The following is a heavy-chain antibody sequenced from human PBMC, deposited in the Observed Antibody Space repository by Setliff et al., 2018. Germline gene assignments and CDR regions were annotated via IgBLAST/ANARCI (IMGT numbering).Heavy chain of an antibody. CDR2: INNYNFNT. D-gene: IGHD3-22*01. J-gene: IGHJ4*02. CDR3: ARINFYVSSGYYYAPEL. V-gene: IGHV1-18*01. Sequence: GASVKVSCKSSGFTFTDYGITWVRQVPGQGLEWMRWINNYNFNTQYAQKFQGRVTVTTDTSTTTAYMELRSLRADDTAVYYCARINFYVSSGYYYAPELWGQGTTVTVSS. CDR1: GFTFTDYG.